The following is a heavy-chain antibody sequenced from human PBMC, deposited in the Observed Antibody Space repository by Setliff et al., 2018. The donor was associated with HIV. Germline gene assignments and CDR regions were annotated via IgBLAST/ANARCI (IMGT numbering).Heavy chain of an antibody. J-gene: IGHJ4*02. V-gene: IGHV4-39*01. D-gene: IGHD3-22*01. CDR2: ISYSGST. Sequence: SETLSLTCTVSGDSISSSSYYWGWIRQPPGKGLEWFGSISYSGSTYYNPSLKSRVTISVDTSKNQFSLKLSSVTAADTAVYYCATNSDTSGYPPPPFDYWGQGTLVTVSS. CDR3: ATNSDTSGYPPPPFDY. CDR1: GDSISSSSYY.